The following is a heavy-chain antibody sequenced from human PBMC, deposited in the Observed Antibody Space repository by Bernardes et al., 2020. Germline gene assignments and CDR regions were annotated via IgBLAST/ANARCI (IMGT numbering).Heavy chain of an antibody. CDR1: GGSISSSSYY. CDR3: ARQPTYYYYMDV. Sequence: LSLTCTVSGGSISSSSYYWGWIRQSPRKGLQWIGSIYYTGSSYYNPSLKRRVTISVDTSKNQFSLKLTSVTAADTAVYYCARQPTYYYYMDVWGKGTTVTVSS. J-gene: IGHJ6*03. CDR2: IYYTGSS. V-gene: IGHV4-39*01.